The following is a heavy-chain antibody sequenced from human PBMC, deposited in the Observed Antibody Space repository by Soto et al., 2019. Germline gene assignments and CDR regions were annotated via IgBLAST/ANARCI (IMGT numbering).Heavy chain of an antibody. CDR3: ARLWRELRYPDY. D-gene: IGHD3-9*01. CDR1: GYSFTTYW. CDR2: IDPSDSYT. J-gene: IGHJ4*02. V-gene: IGHV5-10-1*01. Sequence: EVQLVQSGAEVKKPGESLRISCKASGYSFTTYWITWVRQMPGKGLEWMGRIDPSDSYTNYSPSFQGHVTISADKSISTAYVQWSSLKASDTAMYYCARLWRELRYPDYWGQGTLVTVSS.